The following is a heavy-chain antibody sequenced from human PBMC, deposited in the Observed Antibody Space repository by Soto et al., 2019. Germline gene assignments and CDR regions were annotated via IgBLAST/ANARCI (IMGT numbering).Heavy chain of an antibody. D-gene: IGHD3-10*01. CDR1: GYSFTSYW. V-gene: IGHV5-51*01. CDR2: IYPGVSDT. J-gene: IGHJ6*02. Sequence: PGESLKISFKSSGYSFTSYWIGWVRQMPGKGLEWMGMIYPGVSDTRYSPSIKGQVDISADKSISTAYLQWSRLKASDTGMYHCARVGKYYGSGSCYYYYDMDVWGQGTMVTVSS. CDR3: ARVGKYYGSGSCYYYYDMDV.